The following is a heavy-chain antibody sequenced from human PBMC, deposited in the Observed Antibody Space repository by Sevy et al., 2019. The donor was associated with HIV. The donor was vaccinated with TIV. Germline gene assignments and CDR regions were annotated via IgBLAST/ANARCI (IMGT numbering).Heavy chain of an antibody. V-gene: IGHV3-23*01. J-gene: IGHJ4*02. CDR1: GFTITGKA. CDR3: AKDVVGGYYDSSGYSDH. D-gene: IGHD3-22*01. CDR2: INSGGGST. Sequence: GGSLRLSCAASGFTITGKAVHWVRQAPGKGLEWVSTINSGGGSTYYADSVKGRFTISRDNSQNTLDLQMNSLRAEDTAVYYCAKDVVGGYYDSSGYSDHWGQGTLVTVSS.